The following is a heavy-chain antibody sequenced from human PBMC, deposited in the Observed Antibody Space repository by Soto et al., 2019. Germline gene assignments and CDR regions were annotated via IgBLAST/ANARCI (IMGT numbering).Heavy chain of an antibody. Sequence: QVPLVQSGAEVKKPGASVKVSCKASGYTFTSYGISWVRQAPGQGLEWMGWIRDYNGNTKYAQKLQGRVTMTKDTTTSTAYMELRSLRPDDTAVYYCAIGSISGRPLLPFQHWGQGTLVTVSS. CDR1: GYTFTSYG. V-gene: IGHV1-18*01. J-gene: IGHJ1*01. CDR2: IRDYNGNT. CDR3: AIGSISGRPLLPFQH. D-gene: IGHD6-19*01.